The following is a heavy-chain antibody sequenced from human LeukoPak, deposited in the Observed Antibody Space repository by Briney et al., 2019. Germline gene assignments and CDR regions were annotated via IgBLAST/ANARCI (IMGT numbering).Heavy chain of an antibody. CDR3: ARVMAGGYNWFDP. Sequence: SETLSLTCTVSGGSISSSYYYWGWIRQPPGKGLEWIGSIYYSGSTYYNPSLKSRVTISVDTSKSQFSLKLSSVTAADTAVYYCARVMAGGYNWFDPWGQGTLVTVSS. J-gene: IGHJ5*02. V-gene: IGHV4-39*07. CDR1: GGSISSSYYY. D-gene: IGHD6-19*01. CDR2: IYYSGST.